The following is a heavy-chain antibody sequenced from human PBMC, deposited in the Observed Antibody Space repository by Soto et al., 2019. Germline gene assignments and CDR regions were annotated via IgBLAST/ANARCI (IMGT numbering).Heavy chain of an antibody. Sequence: SGGSLSLSCAASGFTFNNYSMNWVRQAPGKGLEWVSGISGSGGTTYYADSVKGRFTISRDNSRNTLYLQMISLRAGDTAVYYCAKGDRSYCGADCYSDHWGQGTLVTVSS. D-gene: IGHD2-21*02. J-gene: IGHJ5*02. CDR3: AKGDRSYCGADCYSDH. V-gene: IGHV3-23*01. CDR1: GFTFNNYS. CDR2: ISGSGGTT.